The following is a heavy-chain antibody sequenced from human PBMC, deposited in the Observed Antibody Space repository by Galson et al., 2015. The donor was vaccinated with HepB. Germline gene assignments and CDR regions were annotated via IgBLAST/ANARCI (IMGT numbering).Heavy chain of an antibody. V-gene: IGHV3-48*04. D-gene: IGHD4-23*01. J-gene: IGHJ4*02. Sequence: SLRLSCAASGFTFSSYSMNWVRQAPGKGLEWVSYIGSSSSTIYYADSVKGRFTISRDNAKNSLYLQMNSLRAEDTAVYYCARDFRWEATGVDFDYWGQGTLVTVSS. CDR3: ARDFRWEATGVDFDY. CDR1: GFTFSSYS. CDR2: IGSSSSTI.